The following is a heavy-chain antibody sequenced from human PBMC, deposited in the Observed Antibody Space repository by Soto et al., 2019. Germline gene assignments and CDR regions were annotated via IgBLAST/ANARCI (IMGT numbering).Heavy chain of an antibody. J-gene: IGHJ2*01. CDR1: GYTFTSYN. CDR3: ARDLGCSITSCTHIYWYFDL. CDR2: IKPSGGST. V-gene: IGHV1-46*03. D-gene: IGHD2-2*01. Sequence: QVQLVQSGAEVKKPGASVKVSCKAFGYTFTSYNMHWVRQAPGQGLEWMGIIKPSGGSTNYAQKFQGRATMTRDTSTSTVYMELSSLRSEDTAVYYCARDLGCSITSCTHIYWYFDLWGRGTLVTVSS.